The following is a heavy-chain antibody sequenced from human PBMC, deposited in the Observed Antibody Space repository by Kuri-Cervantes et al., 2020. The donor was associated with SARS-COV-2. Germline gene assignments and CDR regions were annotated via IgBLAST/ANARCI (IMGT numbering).Heavy chain of an antibody. CDR2: ISYDGSNK. J-gene: IGHJ1*01. CDR3: AKTDTHFQH. CDR1: GFTFSSYA. Sequence: GGSLRLSCAASGFTFSSYAMHWVRQAPGKGLEWVAVISYDGSNKYYADSVKGRFTISRDNSKNTLYLQMNSLRAEDTAVYYCAKTDTHFQHWGQGTLVTVSS. V-gene: IGHV3-30*04.